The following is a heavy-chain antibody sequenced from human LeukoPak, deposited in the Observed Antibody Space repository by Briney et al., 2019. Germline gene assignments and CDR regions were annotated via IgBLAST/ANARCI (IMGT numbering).Heavy chain of an antibody. J-gene: IGHJ6*04. V-gene: IGHV5-51*01. CDR1: GYSFTSYW. Sequence: GESLKISCKGPGYSFTSYWIGWVRQAPGKGLEWMGNIYPGDSDARHSPSFQGQVTISPDKSNNPVYLQWNSLKASDTAMYYCARTTIWYYYYGMDVWGKGTTVTVSS. CDR2: IYPGDSDA. CDR3: ARTTIWYYYYGMDV. D-gene: IGHD5-24*01.